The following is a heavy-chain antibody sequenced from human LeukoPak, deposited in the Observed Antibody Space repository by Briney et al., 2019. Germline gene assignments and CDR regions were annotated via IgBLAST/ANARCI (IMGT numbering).Heavy chain of an antibody. CDR1: GFTFSYYA. Sequence: GGSLRLSCAASGFTFSYYAMHWVRQAPGKGLEWVAVISYDGSNKYYADSVKGRFTISRDNSKNTLYLQMNSLRAEDTAVYYCASSKITIVRPFDYWGQGTLVTVSS. V-gene: IGHV3-30*04. J-gene: IGHJ4*02. D-gene: IGHD3-10*01. CDR3: ASSKITIVRPFDY. CDR2: ISYDGSNK.